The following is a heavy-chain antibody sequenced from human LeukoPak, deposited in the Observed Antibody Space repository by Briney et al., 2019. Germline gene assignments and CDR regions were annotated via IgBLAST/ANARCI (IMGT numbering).Heavy chain of an antibody. Sequence: SETLSLTCAVYGGSFSGYYWSWIRQPPGKGLEWIGEINHSGSTNYNPSLKSRVTISVDTSKNQFSLKLSSVTAADTAVYYCARGLQYYYDSSGLDYWGQGTLVTLSS. J-gene: IGHJ4*02. CDR1: GGSFSGYY. CDR3: ARGLQYYYDSSGLDY. CDR2: INHSGST. D-gene: IGHD3-22*01. V-gene: IGHV4-34*01.